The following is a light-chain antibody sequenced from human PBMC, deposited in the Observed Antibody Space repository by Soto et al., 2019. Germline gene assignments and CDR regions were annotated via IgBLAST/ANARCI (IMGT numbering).Light chain of an antibody. Sequence: QSALTQPASASGSPGQSITISCTGTSSDVDTYKYVSWYQQHPGKAPKLMMYEVSYRPSGVSDRFSGSKSGNTASLTISGLQAEDEADYYCCSYAGSTTRVQFGGGTKVTVL. CDR3: CSYAGSTTRVQ. CDR2: EVS. CDR1: SSDVDTYKY. J-gene: IGLJ2*01. V-gene: IGLV2-14*01.